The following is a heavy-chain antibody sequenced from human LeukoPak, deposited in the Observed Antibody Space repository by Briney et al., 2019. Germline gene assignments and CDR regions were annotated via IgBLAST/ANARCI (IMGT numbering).Heavy chain of an antibody. D-gene: IGHD3-10*01. CDR1: GFTFSSYG. V-gene: IGHV3-23*01. J-gene: IGHJ4*02. CDR2: ISGSGGST. Sequence: GGTLRLSCAASGFTFSSYGMSWVRQAPGKGLEWVSAISGSGGSTYYADSVKGRFTISRDNAKNSLYLQMDSLRAEDTAVYYCARDGITMRILEYWGQGTLVTVSS. CDR3: ARDGITMRILEY.